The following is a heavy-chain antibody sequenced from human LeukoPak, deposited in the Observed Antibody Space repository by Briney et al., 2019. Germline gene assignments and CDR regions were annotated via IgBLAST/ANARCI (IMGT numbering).Heavy chain of an antibody. Sequence: GGSLRLSCAASGFTFSSHSMHWVRQAPGKGLEWVSSISSSSSDIYYADSVKGRVTISRDNAKSSLYLQMNSLRAEDTAVYYCAGGGHYGLDVWGQGTTVTVSS. V-gene: IGHV3-21*01. CDR1: GFTFSSHS. CDR3: AGGGHYGLDV. J-gene: IGHJ6*02. CDR2: ISSSSSDI.